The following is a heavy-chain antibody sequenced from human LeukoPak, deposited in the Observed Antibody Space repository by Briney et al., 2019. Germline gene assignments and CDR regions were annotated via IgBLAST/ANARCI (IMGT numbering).Heavy chain of an antibody. J-gene: IGHJ4*02. CDR2: IYPGDSDT. Sequence: GESLKISCKGSGYSFTSYWIGWVRQMPGKGLEWMGIIYPGDSDTRYSPSFQGQVTISADKSISTAYLQWSSLKASDTAMYYCATLQTPNYYDSSGPSDYWGQGTLVTVSS. V-gene: IGHV5-51*01. CDR3: ATLQTPNYYDSSGPSDY. CDR1: GYSFTSYW. D-gene: IGHD3-22*01.